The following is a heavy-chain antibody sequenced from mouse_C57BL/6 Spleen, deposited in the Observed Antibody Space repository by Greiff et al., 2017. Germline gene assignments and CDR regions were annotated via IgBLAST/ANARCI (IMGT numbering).Heavy chain of an antibody. D-gene: IGHD2-5*01. J-gene: IGHJ4*01. CDR2: IYPRDGST. CDR1: GYTFTDHT. V-gene: IGHV1-78*01. CDR3: AREGAYYSNYVWYAMDY. Sequence: VKLMESDAELVKPGASVKISCKVSGYTFTDHTIHWMKQRPEQGLEWIGYIYPRDGSTKYNEKFKGKATLTADKSSSTAYMQLNSLTSEDSAVYVCAREGAYYSNYVWYAMDYWGQGTSVTVSS.